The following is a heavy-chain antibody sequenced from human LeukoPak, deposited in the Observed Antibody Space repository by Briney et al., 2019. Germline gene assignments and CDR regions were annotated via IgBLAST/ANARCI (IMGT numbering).Heavy chain of an antibody. V-gene: IGHV1-18*01. CDR1: GYTFNNYG. J-gene: IGHJ5*02. Sequence: GASVRVSCKASGYTFNNYGISWVRQAPGQGLEWMGWVTSYNGDTNYAQKFQGRVTMTTDTYTSTAYMELRSLTSDDTAMYYCAKDWHILSGRNCFDPWGQGTLVTVSS. D-gene: IGHD3-9*01. CDR3: AKDWHILSGRNCFDP. CDR2: VTSYNGDT.